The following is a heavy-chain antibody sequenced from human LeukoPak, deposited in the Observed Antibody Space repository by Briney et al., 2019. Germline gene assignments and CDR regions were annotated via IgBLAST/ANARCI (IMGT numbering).Heavy chain of an antibody. CDR3: AKDTTYYYGSGSYSTHPNFDY. J-gene: IGHJ4*02. V-gene: IGHV3-23*01. D-gene: IGHD3-10*01. Sequence: GGSLRLSCAASEFTFSSYGMSWVRQAPGKGLEWVSVISGSGDSTHYADSVKGRFTISRDNSKNTLYLQMNSLRAEDTAVYYCAKDTTYYYGSGSYSTHPNFDYWGQGTLVTVSS. CDR1: EFTFSSYG. CDR2: ISGSGDST.